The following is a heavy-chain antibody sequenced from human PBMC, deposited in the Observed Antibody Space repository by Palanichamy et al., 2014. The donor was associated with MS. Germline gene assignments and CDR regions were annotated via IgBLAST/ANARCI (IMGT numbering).Heavy chain of an antibody. Sequence: QITLKESGPTLVKPTQTLTLTCSFSGFSLRKLGAGVAWIRQPPGKALEWLALIYWDGDQRYSPSLKSRLTITRDTSKNQVVLTMTNMDPVDTATYFCAHRRSEWVAFDIWGQGTMVTVSS. V-gene: IGHV2-5*02. D-gene: IGHD1-26*01. CDR2: IYWDGDQ. CDR1: GFSLRKLGAG. CDR3: AHRRSEWVAFDI. J-gene: IGHJ3*02.